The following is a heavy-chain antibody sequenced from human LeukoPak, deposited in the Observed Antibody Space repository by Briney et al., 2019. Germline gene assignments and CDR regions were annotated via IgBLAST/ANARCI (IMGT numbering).Heavy chain of an antibody. CDR3: ARNKSYDFWSGYRAYYYYMDV. CDR1: GYPFTTYY. D-gene: IGHD3-3*01. V-gene: IGHV1-18*04. J-gene: IGHJ6*03. CDR2: ISAYNGNT. Sequence: GASVKVSCKASGYPFTTYYIHWVRQAPGQGLEWMGWISAYNGNTNYAQKLQGRVTMTTDTSTSTAYMELRSLRSDDTAVYYCARNKSYDFWSGYRAYYYYMDVWGKGTTVTVSS.